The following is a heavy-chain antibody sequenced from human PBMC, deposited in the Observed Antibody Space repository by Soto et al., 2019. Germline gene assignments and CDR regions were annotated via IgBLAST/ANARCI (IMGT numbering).Heavy chain of an antibody. D-gene: IGHD3-10*01. V-gene: IGHV3-53*04. CDR1: GIPVSSNY. J-gene: IGHJ6*02. CDR3: ARDGPYYYASRMDV. Sequence: EVQLVESGGGLVQPGGSLRLSCVASGIPVSSNYMTWVRQAPGKGLEWVSVLHSGGDTYYANSVKGRFTISRHDSTNTLFLQMNSLTAEDTAVYYCARDGPYYYASRMDVWDQGTSVTVSS. CDR2: LHSGGDT.